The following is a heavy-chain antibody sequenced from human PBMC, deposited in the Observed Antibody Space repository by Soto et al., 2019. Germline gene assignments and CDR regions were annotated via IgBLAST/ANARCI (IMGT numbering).Heavy chain of an antibody. V-gene: IGHV1-69*13. CDR2: IIPIFGTA. CDR3: ARALMAYYYDSNRYYYYGIDV. J-gene: IGHJ6*02. D-gene: IGHD3-22*01. Sequence: SVKVSCKASGGTFSSYAISWVRQAPGQGLEWMGGIIPIFGTANYAQKFQGGVTITADESTSTAYMELSSLRSEDTAVYYCARALMAYYYDSNRYYYYGIDVWCQGTTVTVS. CDR1: GGTFSSYA.